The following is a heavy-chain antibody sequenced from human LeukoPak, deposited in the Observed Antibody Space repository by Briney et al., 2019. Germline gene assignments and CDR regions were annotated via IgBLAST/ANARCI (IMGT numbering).Heavy chain of an antibody. CDR1: GGSISSGENY. CDR3: ARGFFGADYFDY. Sequence: SQTLSLTCSVSGGSISSGENYWSWIRQPPGKGLEWIGYIFYTGSTYYNPSLRSRVTKSIDTSKNQFSLTLRSVTAADTAVYYCARGFFGADYFDYWGQGALVTVSS. CDR2: IFYTGST. D-gene: IGHD3-3*01. J-gene: IGHJ4*02. V-gene: IGHV4-30-4*01.